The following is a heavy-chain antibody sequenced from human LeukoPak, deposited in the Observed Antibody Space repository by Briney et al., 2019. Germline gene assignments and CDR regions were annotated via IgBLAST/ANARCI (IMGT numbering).Heavy chain of an antibody. CDR3: AKGQPYCGGDCYYYFDY. CDR1: GFTFSSYS. CDR2: ISSSSSYI. V-gene: IGHV3-21*04. D-gene: IGHD2-21*02. J-gene: IGHJ4*02. Sequence: PGGSLRLSCAASGFTFSSYSMNWVRQAPGKGLEWVSSISSSSSYIYYADSVKGRFTISRDNAKNSLYLQMNSLRAEDTAVYYCAKGQPYCGGDCYYYFDYWGQGTLVTVSS.